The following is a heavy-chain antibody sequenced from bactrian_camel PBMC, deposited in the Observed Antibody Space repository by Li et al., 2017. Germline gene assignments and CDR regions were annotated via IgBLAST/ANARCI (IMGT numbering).Heavy chain of an antibody. CDR3: AAGFVYNDAWFREEDYRY. J-gene: IGHJ4*01. CDR2: IRTVGPI. Sequence: VESGGGSVQVGGSLTLSCEASGYSVSKGYMAWFRQAPGKEREGVAGIRTVGPIGYADSVKGRFTISQDDARETVWLQMDRLQPDDTAVYYCAAGFVYNDAWFREEDYRYWGQGTQVTVS. V-gene: IGHV3S10*01. CDR1: GYSVSKGY. D-gene: IGHD6*01.